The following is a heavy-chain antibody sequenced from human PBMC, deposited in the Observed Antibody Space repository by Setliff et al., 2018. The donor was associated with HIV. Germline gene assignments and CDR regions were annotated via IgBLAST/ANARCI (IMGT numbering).Heavy chain of an antibody. CDR3: VRDEMIPFGGVIALYWNFNL. Sequence: KTSETLSLTCTVSGGSISSGGYYWSWIRQPAGKGLEWIGHIYTSENNNYNPSLKSRVTMSLDTSKNQFSLYLTSVTAADTAVYYCVRDEMIPFGGVIALYWNFNLWGRGTLVTVSS. V-gene: IGHV4-61*09. J-gene: IGHJ2*01. D-gene: IGHD3-16*02. CDR2: IYTSENN. CDR1: GGSISSGGYY.